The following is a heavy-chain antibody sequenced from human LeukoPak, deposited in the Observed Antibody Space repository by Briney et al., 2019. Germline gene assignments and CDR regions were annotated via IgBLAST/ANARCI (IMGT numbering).Heavy chain of an antibody. D-gene: IGHD3-3*01. J-gene: IGHJ4*02. Sequence: SVKVSCKASGGTFSSYAISWVRQAPGQGLEWMGGIIPILGIANYAQKFQGRVTITADESTSTAYMELSSLRSEDTAVYYCARAARGATIFGVVNLTYDYWGQGTLVTVSS. CDR2: IIPILGIA. CDR3: ARAARGATIFGVVNLTYDY. CDR1: GGTFSSYA. V-gene: IGHV1-69*10.